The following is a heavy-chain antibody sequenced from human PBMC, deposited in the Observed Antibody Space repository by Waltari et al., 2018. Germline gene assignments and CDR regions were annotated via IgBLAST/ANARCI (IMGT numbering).Heavy chain of an antibody. V-gene: IGHV3-21*01. CDR2: ISRSSYK. CDR3: ARVGSSRGFDY. D-gene: IGHD1-26*01. J-gene: IGHJ4*02. CDR1: GFTFSSYS. Sequence: EVQLVESGGGLVKPGGSLRLSCAASGFTFSSYSMNWVRQAPGKGVEWVLHISRSSYKYYADSVKGRFTISRDNAKNALYLQMNSLRAEDTAVYYCARVGSSRGFDYWGQGTLVTVSS.